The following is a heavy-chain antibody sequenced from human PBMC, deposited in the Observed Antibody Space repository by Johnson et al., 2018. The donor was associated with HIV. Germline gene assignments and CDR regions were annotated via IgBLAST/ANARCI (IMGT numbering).Heavy chain of an antibody. CDR2: ISYDGSNK. CDR1: GFTFSSYA. CDR3: ARDQGELRRTHAFDI. D-gene: IGHD1-14*01. Sequence: QMQLVESGGGLVQPGGSLTLSCAASGFTFSSYAMHWVRQAPGKGLEWVAVISYDGSNKYYADSVKGRFTISRDNSKNTLYLQMNSLRAEDTAVYYCARDQGELRRTHAFDIWGQGTMVTVSS. J-gene: IGHJ3*02. V-gene: IGHV3-30-3*01.